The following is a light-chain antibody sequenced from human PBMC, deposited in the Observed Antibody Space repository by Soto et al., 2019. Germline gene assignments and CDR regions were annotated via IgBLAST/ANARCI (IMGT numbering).Light chain of an antibody. Sequence: DIQMTQSPSTLSASVGDGVTITCRASQSISNRLAWYQQRPGKAPKYLIYDASTLKSGVPSRFSGSGSGTEFTLPTSSLQPDDFATYYCQHYNSYSEAFGQGPKV. V-gene: IGKV1-5*01. CDR1: QSISNR. J-gene: IGKJ1*01. CDR3: QHYNSYSEA. CDR2: DAS.